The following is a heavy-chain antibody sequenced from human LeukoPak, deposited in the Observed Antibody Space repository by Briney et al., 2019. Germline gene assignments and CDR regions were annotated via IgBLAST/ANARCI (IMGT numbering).Heavy chain of an antibody. CDR1: GYSISSGYY. CDR3: ARYYGSGRDTDY. CDR2: MHHSGST. J-gene: IGHJ4*02. D-gene: IGHD3-10*01. V-gene: IGHV4-38-2*02. Sequence: SETLSLTCTVSGYSISSGYYWGWIRQPPGKGLEWIGSMHHSGSTNYNPSLESRVTILLDMSKNQFSVKLTSVTAADTAVFCARYYGSGRDTDYWGQGTLVTVSS.